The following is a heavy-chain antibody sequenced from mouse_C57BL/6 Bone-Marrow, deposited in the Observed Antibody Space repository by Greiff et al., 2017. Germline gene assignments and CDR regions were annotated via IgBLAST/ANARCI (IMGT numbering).Heavy chain of an antibody. V-gene: IGHV1-59*01. J-gene: IGHJ3*01. D-gene: IGHD2-12*01. CDR3: AICYDVAWFAY. CDR2: IDPSDSYT. CDR1: GYTFTSYW. Sequence: QVQLQQPGAELVRPGTSVKLSCKASGYTFTSYWMHWVKQRPGQGLEWIGVIDPSDSYTNYNQKFKGKATLTVDTSSSTAYMQLSSLTSEDSAVYYGAICYDVAWFAYWGQGTLVTVSA.